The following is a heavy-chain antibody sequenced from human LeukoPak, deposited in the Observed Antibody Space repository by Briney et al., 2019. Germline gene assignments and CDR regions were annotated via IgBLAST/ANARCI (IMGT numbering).Heavy chain of an antibody. Sequence: PSETLSLTCIVSGGSISSYYWSWIRQPPGKGLEWIGYIYYSGSTNYNPSLKCRVTISVDTSKNQFSLKLSSVTAADTAVYYCARASSGWYGLDYWGQGTLVTVSS. V-gene: IGHV4-59*01. CDR3: ARASSGWYGLDY. D-gene: IGHD6-19*01. CDR2: IYYSGST. CDR1: GGSISSYY. J-gene: IGHJ4*02.